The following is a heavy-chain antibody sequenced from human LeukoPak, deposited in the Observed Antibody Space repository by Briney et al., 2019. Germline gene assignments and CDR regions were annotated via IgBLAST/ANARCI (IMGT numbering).Heavy chain of an antibody. CDR1: GYTFTSYD. J-gene: IGHJ4*02. CDR2: MNPNSGNK. V-gene: IGHV1-8*01. D-gene: IGHD3-9*01. Sequence: ASVKVSCKASGYTFTSYDINWVRQATGQGLEWMGWMNPNSGNKGYAQKFQGRVTMTRNTSISTPYMELSSLRSEDTAVYYCASWNWLDGRFDYWGQGTLVTVSS. CDR3: ASWNWLDGRFDY.